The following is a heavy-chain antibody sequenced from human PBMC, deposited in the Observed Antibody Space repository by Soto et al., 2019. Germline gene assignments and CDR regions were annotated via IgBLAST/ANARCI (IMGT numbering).Heavy chain of an antibody. CDR2: IYYSGST. V-gene: IGHV4-59*01. CDR1: GGSISSYY. J-gene: IGHJ4*02. CDR3: ARQRLWGTSGYYYFEN. Sequence: SETLSLTCTVSGGSISSYYWSWIRQPPGKGLEWIGYIYYSGSTNYNPSLKSRVTISVDTSKNQFSLKRSSVTAADTAVYYCARQRLWGTSGYYYFENWGQGTLVTVSS. D-gene: IGHD3-22*01.